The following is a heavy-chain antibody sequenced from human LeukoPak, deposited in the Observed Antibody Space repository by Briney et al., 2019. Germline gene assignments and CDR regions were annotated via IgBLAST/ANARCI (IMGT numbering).Heavy chain of an antibody. CDR1: GGTFSSYA. CDR3: ASQAVHRYYFDY. V-gene: IGHV1-46*01. Sequence: ASVKVSCKASGGTFSSYAISWVRQAPGQGLEWMGIINPSGGSTSYAQKFQGRVTMTRDTSTSTVYMELSSLRSEDTAVYYCASQAVHRYYFDYWGQGTLVTVSS. D-gene: IGHD6-19*01. CDR2: INPSGGST. J-gene: IGHJ4*02.